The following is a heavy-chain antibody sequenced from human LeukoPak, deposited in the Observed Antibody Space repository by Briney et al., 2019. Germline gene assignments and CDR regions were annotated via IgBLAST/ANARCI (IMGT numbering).Heavy chain of an antibody. CDR1: GFTFSSYS. J-gene: IGHJ4*02. CDR3: ARASYSYDINGWVPFDY. V-gene: IGHV4-39*07. CDR2: IYYSGST. Sequence: GSLRLSCAASGFTFSSYSMNWVRQAPGKGLEWIGSIYYSGSTYYNPSLKSRVTISVDTSKNQFSLRLSSVTAADTAVYYCARASYSYDINGWVPFDYWGQGTLVTVSS. D-gene: IGHD3-22*01.